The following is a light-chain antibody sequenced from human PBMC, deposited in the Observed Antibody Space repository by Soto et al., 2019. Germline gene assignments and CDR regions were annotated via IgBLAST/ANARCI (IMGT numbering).Light chain of an antibody. CDR3: SPYTSSSPLYV. Sequence: QSALTQPASVSGSPGQSITISCTGTSSDVGGYNYVSWYQQHPGKAPKLMIYDVSNRPSGVSNRFSGSKSGYTASLTISGLHAEVEADYYCSPYTSSSPLYVFGTGTNVTVL. V-gene: IGLV2-14*01. CDR2: DVS. J-gene: IGLJ1*01. CDR1: SSDVGGYNY.